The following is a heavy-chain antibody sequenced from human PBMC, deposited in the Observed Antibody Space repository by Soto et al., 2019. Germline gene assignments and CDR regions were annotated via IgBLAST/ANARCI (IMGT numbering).Heavy chain of an antibody. CDR1: GYSFTSYW. CDR3: ASEPATGDYYYGMDV. Sequence: GASLKISFKCSGYSFTSYWISWVLQMPGKGLEWMGRIDPSDSYTNYSPSFQGHVTISADKSISTAYLQWSSLKASDTAMYYCASEPATGDYYYGMDVWGQGTTVTVSS. J-gene: IGHJ6*02. V-gene: IGHV5-10-1*01. CDR2: IDPSDSYT. D-gene: IGHD4-4*01.